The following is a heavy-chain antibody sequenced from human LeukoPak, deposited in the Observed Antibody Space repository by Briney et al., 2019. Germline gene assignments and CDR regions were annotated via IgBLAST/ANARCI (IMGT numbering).Heavy chain of an antibody. D-gene: IGHD2-15*01. J-gene: IGHJ5*02. Sequence: GGSLRLSCSAFGFTFSRYAMHWVRQAPGKGLEWAAVIWHDGSNKFYADSVKGRFIISRDNSENTLYLQMNSLRPDDTAVYYCAKVALNRGNCGSGTCYYTPEDNWFDPWGRGTLVTVSS. CDR3: AKVALNRGNCGSGTCYYTPEDNWFDP. CDR1: GFTFSRYA. V-gene: IGHV3-30*02. CDR2: IWHDGSNK.